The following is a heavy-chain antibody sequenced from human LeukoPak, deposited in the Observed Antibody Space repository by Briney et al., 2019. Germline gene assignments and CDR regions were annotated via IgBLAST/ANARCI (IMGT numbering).Heavy chain of an antibody. Sequence: SETLSLTCTLSGGSISTYYWSWIRQPPGKGLEWIGYSYHSGSTNYNPSLKSRVTISVDTSKNQFSLKLSSVTAADTAVYYCARGGGYASPIGYWGQGALVTVSS. V-gene: IGHV4-59*01. CDR2: SYHSGST. J-gene: IGHJ4*02. CDR3: ARGGGYASPIGY. CDR1: GGSISTYY. D-gene: IGHD5-12*01.